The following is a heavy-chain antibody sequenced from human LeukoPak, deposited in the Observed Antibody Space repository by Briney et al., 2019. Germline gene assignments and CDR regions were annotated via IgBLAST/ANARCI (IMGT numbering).Heavy chain of an antibody. D-gene: IGHD7-27*01. CDR2: IYPRGST. V-gene: IGHV4-30-2*01. CDR3: ARFSPRAMGNYLDF. J-gene: IGHJ4*02. Sequence: PSETLSLTCAVSGGSISSGSYSWSWIRQPPGKGLEWIGYIYPRGSTYYNPSLKSRVILSLDKSANQFSLNLSSVTAADTAVYYCARFSPRAMGNYLDFWGQGSLVTVSS. CDR1: GGSISSGSYS.